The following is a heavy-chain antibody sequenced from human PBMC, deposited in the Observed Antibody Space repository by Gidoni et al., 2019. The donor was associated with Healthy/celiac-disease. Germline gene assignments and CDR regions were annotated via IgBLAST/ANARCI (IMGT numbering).Heavy chain of an antibody. CDR1: GGSISSRSHY. J-gene: IGHJ5*02. CDR3: AREVNWFDP. CDR2: IYYSGST. V-gene: IGHV4-39*07. Sequence: QLQLQESGPGLVKPSETLSLTCTVSGGSISSRSHYWGWLRQPPGKGLEWIGSIYYSGSTYYNPSLKSRVTISVDTSKNQFSLKLSSVTAADTAVYYCAREVNWFDPWGQGTLVTVSS.